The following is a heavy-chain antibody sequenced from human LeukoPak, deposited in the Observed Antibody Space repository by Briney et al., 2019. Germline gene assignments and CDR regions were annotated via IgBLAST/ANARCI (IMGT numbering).Heavy chain of an antibody. CDR3: ANDGGYGSGSYYNLEPFDY. Sequence: PSQTLSLTCTVSGGSISSGGYYWSWIRQPLGKGLEWIGYIYHSGSTYYNPSLKSRVTISVDRSKNQFSLKLSSVTAADTAVYYCANDGGYGSGSYYNLEPFDYWGQGTLVTVSS. CDR1: GGSISSGGYY. D-gene: IGHD3-10*01. J-gene: IGHJ4*02. V-gene: IGHV4-30-2*01. CDR2: IYHSGST.